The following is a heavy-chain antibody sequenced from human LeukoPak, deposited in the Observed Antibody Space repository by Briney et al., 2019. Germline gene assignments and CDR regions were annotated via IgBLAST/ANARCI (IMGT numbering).Heavy chain of an antibody. CDR2: IISILGIA. V-gene: IGHV1-69*04. Sequence: SVKVSCKASGGTFSSYAISWVRQAPGQGLEWMGRIISILGIANYAQKFQGRVTITADKSTSTAYMELSSLRSEDTAVYYCARDVVYYDSSGYSGAFDIWGQGTMVTVSS. D-gene: IGHD3-22*01. J-gene: IGHJ3*02. CDR3: ARDVVYYDSSGYSGAFDI. CDR1: GGTFSSYA.